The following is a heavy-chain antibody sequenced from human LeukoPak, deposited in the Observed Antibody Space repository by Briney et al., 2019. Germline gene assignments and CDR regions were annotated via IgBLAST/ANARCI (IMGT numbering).Heavy chain of an antibody. CDR1: GFTFSSYG. Sequence: GGSLRLSCAASGFTFSSYGMHWVRQAPGRGLEWVAVIWYDGSNKYYADSVKGRFTISRDNSKNTLYLQMNSLRAEDTAVYYCARDSYCSSTSCYMALDYWGQGTLVTVSS. D-gene: IGHD2-2*02. CDR3: ARDSYCSSTSCYMALDY. CDR2: IWYDGSNK. J-gene: IGHJ4*02. V-gene: IGHV3-33*01.